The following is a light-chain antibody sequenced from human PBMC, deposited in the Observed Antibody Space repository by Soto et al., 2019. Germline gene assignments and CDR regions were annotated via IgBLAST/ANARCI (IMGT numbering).Light chain of an antibody. CDR2: AAS. Sequence: EIVLTQSPATLSLSPGERATLSCRASQTFSSYLAWYQQKPGQAPRLLIYAASNRATGIPARFSGSGSGTDLTLTISILEPEDFAVYYCQQRSIWPPECTFGQGTKLEIK. J-gene: IGKJ2*02. V-gene: IGKV3-11*01. CDR3: QQRSIWPPECT. CDR1: QTFSSY.